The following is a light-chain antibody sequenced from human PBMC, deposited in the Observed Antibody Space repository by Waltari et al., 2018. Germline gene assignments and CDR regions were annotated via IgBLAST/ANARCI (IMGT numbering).Light chain of an antibody. J-gene: IGLJ2*01. V-gene: IGLV2-23*02. Sequence: QSALTQPASVSGSPGQSITISCPGTSSDVGGYIYVSWYQQHPGKAPRLMIYEVTKRPSGVSNRLSGAKSGNTASLTISGLQAEDEADYYCCSYAGSSTWVFGGGTKLTVL. CDR3: CSYAGSSTWV. CDR2: EVT. CDR1: SSDVGGYIY.